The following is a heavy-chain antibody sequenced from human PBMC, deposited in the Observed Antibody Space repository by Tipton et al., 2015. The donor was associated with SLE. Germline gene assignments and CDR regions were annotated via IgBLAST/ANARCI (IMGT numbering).Heavy chain of an antibody. J-gene: IGHJ5*02. CDR3: ARAAPACSGGSCYLWFDP. CDR2: IYYSGST. V-gene: IGHV4-59*12. Sequence: TLSLTCTVSGGSISSYYWSWIRQPPRKGLEWIGYIYYSGSTNYNPSLKSRVTISVGTSKNQFSLKLSSVTAADTAVYYCARAAPACSGGSCYLWFDPWGQGTLVTVSS. D-gene: IGHD2-15*01. CDR1: GGSISSYY.